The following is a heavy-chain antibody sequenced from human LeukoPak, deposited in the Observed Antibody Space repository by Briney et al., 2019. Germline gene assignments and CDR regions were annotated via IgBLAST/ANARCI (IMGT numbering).Heavy chain of an antibody. CDR3: AKLVVPMEDAFDI. V-gene: IGHV3-23*01. J-gene: IGHJ3*02. CDR1: GFTFSDYF. D-gene: IGHD2-2*01. CDR2: ISGSGGST. Sequence: GGSLRLSCAASGFTFSDYFMSWIRQAPGKGLEWVSAISGSGGSTYYADSVKGRFTISRDNSKNTLYLQMNSLRAEDTAVYYCAKLVVPMEDAFDIWGQGTMVTVSS.